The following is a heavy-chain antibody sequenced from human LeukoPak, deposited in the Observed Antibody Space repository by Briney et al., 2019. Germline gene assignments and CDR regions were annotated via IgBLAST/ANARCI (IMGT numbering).Heavy chain of an antibody. V-gene: IGHV4-59*01. D-gene: IGHD3-22*01. CDR1: GGSISSYY. CDR3: ARGRGPHYDSSGYYRDAFDI. Sequence: PSETLSLTCTVSGGSISSYYWSWIRQPPGKGLEWIGYIYYSGSTNYNPSLKSRVTISVDTSKNQFSLKLSSVTAADTAVYYCARGRGPHYDSSGYYRDAFDIWGQGTMVTVSS. CDR2: IYYSGST. J-gene: IGHJ3*02.